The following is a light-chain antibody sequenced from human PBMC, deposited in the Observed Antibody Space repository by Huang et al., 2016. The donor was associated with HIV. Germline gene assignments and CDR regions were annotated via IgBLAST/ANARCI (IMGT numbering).Light chain of an antibody. J-gene: IGKJ4*01. V-gene: IGKV3-11*01. CDR2: DTS. CDR1: QSVRSY. Sequence: EIVLTQSPVTLSLSPGERATLSCRASQSVRSYLAWYQQRPGQAPRLLIYDTSNMAPGIPARYSGSGSGTDFTLTISSLEPEDSAVYLCQQRYSWPLTFGGGTKVEI. CDR3: QQRYSWPLT.